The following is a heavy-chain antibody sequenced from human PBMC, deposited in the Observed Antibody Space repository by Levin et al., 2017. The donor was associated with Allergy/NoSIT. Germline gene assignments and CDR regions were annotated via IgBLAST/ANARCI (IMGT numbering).Heavy chain of an antibody. CDR2: IYVSADST. D-gene: IGHD5-12*01. V-gene: IGHV3-23*01. Sequence: GESLKISCAASGFTFSSYALSWVRQAPGQGLEWVSAIYVSADSTYYSDSVKGRFTISRDSSKNTLYLHMSSLGAEDTAVYYCARSSRGYGTFDSWGQGTLVTVSS. J-gene: IGHJ4*02. CDR3: ARSSRGYGTFDS. CDR1: GFTFSSYA.